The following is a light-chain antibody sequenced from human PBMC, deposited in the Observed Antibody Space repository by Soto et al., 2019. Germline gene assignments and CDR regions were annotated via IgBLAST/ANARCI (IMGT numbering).Light chain of an antibody. CDR2: AAS. CDR3: QQANSFPIT. CDR1: QIISSY. V-gene: IGKV1-39*01. Sequence: DIQMTQSPSSLSASVGDRGTITCRASQIISSYLNWYQQKPGKAPKLLIYAASSLQSGVPSRFSGSGSGTDFTLTIGSLQPEDFATYYCQQANSFPITFGQGTRLEIK. J-gene: IGKJ5*01.